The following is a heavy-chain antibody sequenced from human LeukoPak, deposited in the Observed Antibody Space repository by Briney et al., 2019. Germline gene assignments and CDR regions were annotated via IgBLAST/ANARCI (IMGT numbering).Heavy chain of an antibody. D-gene: IGHD2-15*01. J-gene: IGHJ4*02. V-gene: IGHV1-2*02. CDR3: TRVLVGYCSGGSCYGDY. CDR1: GYTFTGYY. CDR2: INPNSGGT. Sequence: ASVKGSCKTSGYTFTGYYMHSVRQAPGQGLERMGWINPNSGGTNNAQKFQGRVTMTRGTSTSTDCTELSTLRSDDTAVYYCTRVLVGYCSGGSCYGDYWGEGTLVTVSS.